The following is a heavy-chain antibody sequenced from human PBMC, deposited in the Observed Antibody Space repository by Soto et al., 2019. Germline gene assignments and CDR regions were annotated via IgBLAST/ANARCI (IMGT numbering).Heavy chain of an antibody. Sequence: PSETLSLTCTVFGGSFSSSSHYWGWIRQPPGKGLEWLGTIFYFGSTYYNTSLESRVTISVDPFKNQFSLKLSSVTAADTAVYYCARDNHYYGGNYPFNWGQGSLVTVSS. V-gene: IGHV4-39*02. CDR1: GGSFSSSSHY. D-gene: IGHD4-17*01. J-gene: IGHJ4*02. CDR3: ARDNHYYGGNYPFN. CDR2: IFYFGST.